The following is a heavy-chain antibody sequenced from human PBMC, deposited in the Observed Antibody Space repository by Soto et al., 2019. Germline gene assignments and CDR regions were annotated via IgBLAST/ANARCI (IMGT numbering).Heavy chain of an antibody. J-gene: IGHJ4*02. V-gene: IGHV4-39*07. D-gene: IGHD6-6*01. CDR3: ARVARVAARKYFDY. CDR1: GDSMSTSNYY. CDR2: INHSGST. Sequence: SETLSLTCSVSGDSMSTSNYYWSWIRQPPGKGLEWIGEINHSGSTNYNPSLKSRVTISVDTSKNQFSLKLSSVTAADTAVYYCARVARVAARKYFDYWGQGTLVTVSS.